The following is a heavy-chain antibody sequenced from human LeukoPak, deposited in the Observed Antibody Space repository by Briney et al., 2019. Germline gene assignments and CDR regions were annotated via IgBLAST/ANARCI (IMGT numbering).Heavy chain of an antibody. J-gene: IGHJ6*03. CDR1: GFTFDAYA. CDR2: ISGSGGST. V-gene: IGHV3-23*01. Sequence: GGSLRLSCVASGFTFDAYAMHWVRQAPGKGLEWVSAISGSGGSTYYADSVKGRFTISRDNSKNTLYLQMNSLRAEDTAVYYCAKDGGSYYDFWSGYYPTYYYYYYMDVWGKGTTVTVSS. D-gene: IGHD3-3*01. CDR3: AKDGGSYYDFWSGYYPTYYYYYYMDV.